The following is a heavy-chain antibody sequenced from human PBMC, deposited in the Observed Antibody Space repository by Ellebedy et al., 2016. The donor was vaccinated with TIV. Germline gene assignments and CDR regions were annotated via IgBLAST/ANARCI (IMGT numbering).Heavy chain of an antibody. D-gene: IGHD2-21*02. Sequence: PGGSLRLSCEASGFTFSSPWMHWVRQAPGQGLVWVSRINSDGSSTSYADSVKGRFTISRDNAKNTLYRQMNSLRAEDTAVYYCARGGGCGGGDCWAFDYWGQGTLVTVSS. CDR2: INSDGSST. CDR3: ARGGGCGGGDCWAFDY. CDR1: GFTFSSPW. V-gene: IGHV3-74*01. J-gene: IGHJ4*02.